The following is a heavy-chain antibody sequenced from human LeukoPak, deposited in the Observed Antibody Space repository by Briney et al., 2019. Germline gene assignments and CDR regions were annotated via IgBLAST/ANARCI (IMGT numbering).Heavy chain of an antibody. D-gene: IGHD6-25*01. J-gene: IGHJ4*02. V-gene: IGHV3-23*01. Sequence: PGGSLRLSCAASGFTFTSYPMSWVRQAPGKGLEWVSAISGSGGSTYYADSVTGRFTISRDNSKNTLYLQMNSLRAEDTALFYCAKRGDSNDSGYYFDYWGQGTLVTVSS. CDR1: GFTFTSYP. CDR3: AKRGDSNDSGYYFDY. CDR2: ISGSGGST.